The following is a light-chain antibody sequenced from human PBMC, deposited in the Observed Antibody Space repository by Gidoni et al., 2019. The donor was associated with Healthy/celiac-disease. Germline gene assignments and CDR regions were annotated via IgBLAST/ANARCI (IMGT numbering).Light chain of an antibody. CDR3: SSYTSSSTLAV. J-gene: IGLJ1*01. Sequence: QSALTQPASVSGSPGQSITISCTGTSSDVGGYNYVSWYHQHPGKAPKLMIYEVSNRPSGVSNRFSGSKSGNTASLTISGLQAEDEADYYCSSYTSSSTLAVFGTGTKVTVL. CDR2: EVS. V-gene: IGLV2-14*01. CDR1: SSDVGGYNY.